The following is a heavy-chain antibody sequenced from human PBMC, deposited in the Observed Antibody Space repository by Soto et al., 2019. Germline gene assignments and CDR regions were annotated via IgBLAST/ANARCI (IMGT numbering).Heavy chain of an antibody. Sequence: QIQLVQSGAEVKKPGASVKVSCKASGYTFNIYGINWVRQAPGQGLEWMGWISAFNGKTNYAQNVQGRVTMTTDTATSTAYVEFMSLRSDDTAVYYCARDRVPKSSGFFPFDYWGHGTLVTVSS. D-gene: IGHD3-22*01. CDR1: GYTFNIYG. J-gene: IGHJ4*01. CDR3: ARDRVPKSSGFFPFDY. V-gene: IGHV1-18*01. CDR2: ISAFNGKT.